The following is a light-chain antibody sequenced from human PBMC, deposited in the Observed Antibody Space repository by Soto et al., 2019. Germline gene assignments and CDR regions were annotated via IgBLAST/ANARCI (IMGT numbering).Light chain of an antibody. CDR3: QKYDNLPIT. J-gene: IGKJ4*01. CDR2: DAS. Sequence: DIQMTQSPSSLSASVGDRVTITCQARQDISNYLNWYQQKPGKATKLLIYDASNLETGVPSRFSGSGSGTDFPFTISSLHSEDLATYYCQKYDNLPITFGGGTKVEIK. V-gene: IGKV1-33*01. CDR1: QDISNY.